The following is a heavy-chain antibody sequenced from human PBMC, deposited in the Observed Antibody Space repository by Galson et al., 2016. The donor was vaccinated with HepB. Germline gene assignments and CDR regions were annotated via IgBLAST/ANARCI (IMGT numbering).Heavy chain of an antibody. J-gene: IGHJ4*02. V-gene: IGHV4-39*01. Sequence: SESLSLTCTVSGGSISNNYYSWGWIRQPPGKGLEWLATIYNGGGTYKNPSLKSRVTISIHMSKNQFSLTLKSVTAADTAVYYCVRSGGDTQSGPRTDFDSWGQGTLVTVSS. CDR2: IYNGGGT. CDR1: GGSISNNYYS. CDR3: VRSGGDTQSGPRTDFDS. D-gene: IGHD2-21*02.